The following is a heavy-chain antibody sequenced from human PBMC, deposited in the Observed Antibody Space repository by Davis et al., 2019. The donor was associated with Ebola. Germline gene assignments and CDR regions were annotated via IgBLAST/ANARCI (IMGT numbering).Heavy chain of an antibody. CDR1: GGSFSGYY. V-gene: IGHV4-34*01. CDR2: INHSGST. J-gene: IGHJ4*02. Sequence: MPSETLSLTCAVYGGSFSGYYWSWIRQPPGKGLEWIGEINHSGSTNYNPSLKSRVTISVDTSKNQFSLKLSSVTPEDTAVYYCARDQAAYYYDSSGYWTAYYFDYWGQGTLVTVSS. D-gene: IGHD3-22*01. CDR3: ARDQAAYYYDSSGYWTAYYFDY.